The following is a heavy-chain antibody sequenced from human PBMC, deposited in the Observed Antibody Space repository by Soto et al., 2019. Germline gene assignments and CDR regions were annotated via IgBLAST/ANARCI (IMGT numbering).Heavy chain of an antibody. J-gene: IGHJ4*02. V-gene: IGHV3-33*01. D-gene: IGHD3-22*01. CDR2: IWYDGSNK. CDR3: ARDFFNYYDSSGPAY. Sequence: QVQLVESGGGVVQPGRSLRLSCAASGLTFSSYGMHWVRQAPGKGLEWVAVIWYDGSNKYYADSVKGRFTISRYNSKNLMYLQMNSLRAEDTAVYYCARDFFNYYDSSGPAYWGQGTLVTVSS. CDR1: GLTFSSYG.